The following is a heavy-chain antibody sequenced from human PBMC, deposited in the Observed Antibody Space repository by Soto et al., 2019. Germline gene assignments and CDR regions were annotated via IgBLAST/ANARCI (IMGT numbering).Heavy chain of an antibody. CDR1: GFTFTGHY. V-gene: IGHV1-2*02. CDR3: GKCGRFFRPALGYMDD. Sequence: ASVKVSCKASGFTFTGHYTHWVRQAPGQGLEWMGWINPNRGGTTYAQKFQARVTMTRDTSITTAYMRLSSLGSNDTACYYCGKCGRFFRPALGYMDDWGQGTMVTVSS. D-gene: IGHD1-1*01. J-gene: IGHJ4*02. CDR2: INPNRGGT.